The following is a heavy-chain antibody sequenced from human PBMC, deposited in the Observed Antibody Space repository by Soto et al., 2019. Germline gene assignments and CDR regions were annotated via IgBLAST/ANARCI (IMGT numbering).Heavy chain of an antibody. V-gene: IGHV5-51*01. CDR1: GYSFTSYW. D-gene: IGHD6-13*01. Sequence: GESLKISCKGSGYSFTSYWIGWVRQMPGKGLEWMGIIYPGDSDTRYSPSFQGQVTISADKSISTAYLQWSSLKASDTAMYYCARQREKRGEAAAGPPKTYYYYYYGMDVWGQGTTVTVSS. CDR3: ARQREKRGEAAAGPPKTYYYYYYGMDV. J-gene: IGHJ6*02. CDR2: IYPGDSDT.